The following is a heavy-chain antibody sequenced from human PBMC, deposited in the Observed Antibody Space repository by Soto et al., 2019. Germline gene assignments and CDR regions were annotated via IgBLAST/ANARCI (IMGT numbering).Heavy chain of an antibody. CDR3: TRGQAGGSYSDY. CDR1: GFTFRDHA. CDR2: IRSKTYGATI. J-gene: IGHJ4*02. V-gene: IGHV3-49*04. D-gene: IGHD1-26*01. Sequence: GGSLRLSCTASGFTFRDHAMSWVRQTPGIGLECVGFIRSKTYGATIEYAASVKGRSTISRDDSKSTVYLQMNSLKTEDTAVYFCTRGQAGGSYSDYWGQGTLVTVS.